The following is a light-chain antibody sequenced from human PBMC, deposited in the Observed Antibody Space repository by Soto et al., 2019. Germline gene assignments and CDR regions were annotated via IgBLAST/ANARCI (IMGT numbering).Light chain of an antibody. J-gene: IGLJ2*01. V-gene: IGLV2-14*01. CDR3: SSYTSSSDVV. Sequence: QSALTQPASVSGSPGQSITISCTGTSSDVGGYNYVSWYQQHPGKAPKLMIYDVSNRPSGGSNRFSGSKSGNKAYLTISGLHAEDEADYYCSSYTSSSDVVFGGGTKLTVL. CDR2: DVS. CDR1: SSDVGGYNY.